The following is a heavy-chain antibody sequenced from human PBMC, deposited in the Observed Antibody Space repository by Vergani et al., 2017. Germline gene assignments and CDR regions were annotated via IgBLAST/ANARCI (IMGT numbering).Heavy chain of an antibody. J-gene: IGHJ4*02. CDR3: ARDMWDVRGISFDY. Sequence: QVQLVQSGAEVKKPGASVKVSCKASGYTFTSYAMHWVRQAPGQRLEWMGWINAGNGNTKYSQKFQGIVTITRDTSASTAYMELSSLRSEDTAVYYCARDMWDVRGISFDYWGQGTRVTVSS. CDR1: GYTFTSYA. D-gene: IGHD3-10*01. CDR2: INAGNGNT. V-gene: IGHV1-3*01.